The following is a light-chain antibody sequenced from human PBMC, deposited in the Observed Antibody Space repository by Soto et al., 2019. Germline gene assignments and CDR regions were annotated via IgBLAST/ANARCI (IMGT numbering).Light chain of an antibody. CDR1: QSISSW. Sequence: DIQMTQSPSTLSASVGDRVTITCRASQSISSWLAWYQQKPGKAPKLLIYQASNLQSGVPSRFSGSGSGTELTLTIRSMQTDDFANYYCQHYNSYPWAFGQGTKVDIK. CDR3: QHYNSYPWA. CDR2: QAS. V-gene: IGKV1-5*03. J-gene: IGKJ1*01.